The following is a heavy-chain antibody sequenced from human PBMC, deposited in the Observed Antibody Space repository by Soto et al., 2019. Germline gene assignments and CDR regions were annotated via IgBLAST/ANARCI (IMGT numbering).Heavy chain of an antibody. D-gene: IGHD1-7*01. J-gene: IGHJ4*02. V-gene: IGHV1-69-2*01. CDR1: VYTFTDHH. Sequence: CNMSVYTFTDHHIRWVPQVPGKGLEWMGLVDPEDGQTAYAEKFQGRVTLSADTSTDTAYMQLSGLKSEDTAVYYCAIRRAYRNSWYYFDSWGQGTLVTVSS. CDR2: VDPEDGQT. CDR3: AIRRAYRNSWYYFDS.